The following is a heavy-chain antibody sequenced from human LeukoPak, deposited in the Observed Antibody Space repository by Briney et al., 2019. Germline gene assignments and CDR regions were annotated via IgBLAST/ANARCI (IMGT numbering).Heavy chain of an antibody. CDR1: GGSISGYY. D-gene: IGHD4-17*01. V-gene: IGHV4-59*12. CDR2: IYYSGST. CDR3: ASSTVRTGYFDY. Sequence: SETLSLTCTVPGGSISGYYWSWIRQPPGKGLEWIGYIYYSGSTNYNPSLKSRVTISVDTSKNQFSLKLSSVTAADTAVYYCASSTVRTGYFDYWGQGTLVTVSS. J-gene: IGHJ4*02.